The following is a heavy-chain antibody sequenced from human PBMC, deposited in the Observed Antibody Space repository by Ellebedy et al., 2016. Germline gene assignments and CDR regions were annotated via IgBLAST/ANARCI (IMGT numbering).Heavy chain of an antibody. CDR1: VFSLTTSTVV. V-gene: IGHV2-5*01. Sequence: SGPTLVKPTHTLTLTCTFPVFSLTTSTVVVGWVRQPPGRGPEWIAFLYGHDDKRYSQSLRNRLTITKDTSNNQVVHTLTNMDPVDTDTYYCVHRTTVTSFDCWGQGTLVTVSS. D-gene: IGHD4-17*01. CDR2: LYGHDDK. J-gene: IGHJ4*02. CDR3: VHRTTVTSFDC.